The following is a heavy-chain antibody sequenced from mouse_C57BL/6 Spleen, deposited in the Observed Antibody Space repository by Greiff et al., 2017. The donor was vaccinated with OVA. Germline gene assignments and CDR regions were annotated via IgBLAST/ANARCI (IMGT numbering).Heavy chain of an antibody. J-gene: IGHJ3*01. CDR2: IYPGSGNT. D-gene: IGHD1-1*01. CDR1: GYSFTSYY. Sequence: VQLQQSGPELVKPGASVKISCKASGYSFTSYYIHWVKQRPGQGLEWIGWIYPGSGNTKYNEKFKGKATLTADTSSSTAYMQLSSLTSEDSAVYYCARTSGYYGSSYVFAYWGQGTLVTVSA. V-gene: IGHV1-66*01. CDR3: ARTSGYYGSSYVFAY.